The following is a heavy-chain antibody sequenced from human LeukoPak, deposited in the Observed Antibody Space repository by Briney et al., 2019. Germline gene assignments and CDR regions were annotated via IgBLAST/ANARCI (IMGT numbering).Heavy chain of an antibody. CDR3: ARGSYCSGGSCSHFDY. CDR1: GGPISSYY. CDR2: IYDSGST. J-gene: IGHJ4*02. Sequence: SETLSLTRTVSGGPISSYYWSWIRQPPGKGLEWIGYIYDSGSTNYNPSLKSRVTISVDTSKNQFSLKLSSVTAADTAVYYCARGSYCSGGSCSHFDYWGQGTLVTVSS. D-gene: IGHD2-15*01. V-gene: IGHV4-59*01.